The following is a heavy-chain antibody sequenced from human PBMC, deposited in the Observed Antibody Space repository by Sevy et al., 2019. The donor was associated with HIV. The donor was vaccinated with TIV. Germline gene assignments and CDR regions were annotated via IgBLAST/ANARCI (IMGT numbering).Heavy chain of an antibody. V-gene: IGHV3-13*01. CDR2: IGIAGDT. Sequence: GGSLRLSCAASGFTFSSYDMHWVRQVTGQGLEWVSVIGIAGDTYYPGSVKGRFTISRENARHSLDLQMNSLRAGDTAVYYCVRGNNLGELGYWFDPWGQGTLVTVS. J-gene: IGHJ5*02. CDR3: VRGNNLGELGYWFDP. D-gene: IGHD3-10*01. CDR1: GFTFSSYD.